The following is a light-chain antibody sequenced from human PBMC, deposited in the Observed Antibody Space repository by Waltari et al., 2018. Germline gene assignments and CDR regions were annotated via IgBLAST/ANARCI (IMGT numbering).Light chain of an antibody. CDR1: SRDVGAYNS. Sequence: QSALTQPASVSGSPGQSITLSCTGPSRDVGAYNSFFWYQQHAGKAPKPMIYDVTKRPSGVSTRFSGSKSGNTASLTISGLQAEDEADYYCSSYTGRPIMVFGGGTKLTVL. V-gene: IGLV2-14*03. CDR2: DVT. CDR3: SSYTGRPIMV. J-gene: IGLJ3*02.